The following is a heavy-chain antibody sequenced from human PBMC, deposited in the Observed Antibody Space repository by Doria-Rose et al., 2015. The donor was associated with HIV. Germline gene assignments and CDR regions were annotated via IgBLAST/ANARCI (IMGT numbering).Heavy chain of an antibody. J-gene: IGHJ3*02. V-gene: IGHV3-33*01. CDR2: IWYDGSSK. Sequence: PGKGLEWVAVIWYDGSSKYYADSVKGRFTISRDNSKNTLYLQMNSLRAEDTAVYYCARDRADYYDSSGSDAFDIWGQGTMVTVSS. D-gene: IGHD3-22*01. CDR3: ARDRADYYDSSGSDAFDI.